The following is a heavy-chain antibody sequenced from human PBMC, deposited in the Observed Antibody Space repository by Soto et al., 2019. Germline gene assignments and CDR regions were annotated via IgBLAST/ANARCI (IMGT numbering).Heavy chain of an antibody. J-gene: IGHJ4*02. Sequence: EVLLVGSGGGPVKPGGSLRLSCTASGFRFSSYGMNWVRQAPGKGLEWVSSISSGSSSIYYADSVKGRFTISRDNAKNPLYLQMNSLRADDTAIYYCTRVLSGGYYGSDFDFWGQGTQVTVSS. CDR1: GFRFSSYG. D-gene: IGHD1-26*01. CDR2: ISSGSSSI. CDR3: TRVLSGGYYGSDFDF. V-gene: IGHV3-21*01.